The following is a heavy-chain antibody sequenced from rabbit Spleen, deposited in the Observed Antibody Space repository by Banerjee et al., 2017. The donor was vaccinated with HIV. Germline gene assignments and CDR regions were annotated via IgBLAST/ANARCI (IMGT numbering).Heavy chain of an antibody. V-gene: IGHV1S40*01. CDR1: GFSFSSNW. D-gene: IGHD2-1*01. CDR2: IDTNDGDT. CDR3: VRDQAGDTDYGPYYLNL. Sequence: QSLEESGGDLVKPGGTLTLTCTVSGFSFSSNWICWVRQAPGKGLEWIACIDTNDGDTDYANWPKGRFTISSHNAQNTLYLQLSSLTAADTATYFCVRDQAGDTDYGPYYLNLWGPGTLVTVS. J-gene: IGHJ4*01.